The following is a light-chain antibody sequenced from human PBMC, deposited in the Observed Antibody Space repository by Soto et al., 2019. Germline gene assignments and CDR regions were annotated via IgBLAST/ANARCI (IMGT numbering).Light chain of an antibody. CDR3: FSIWAVSL. J-gene: IGLJ2*01. CDR1: SGSVSTNCY. V-gene: IGLV8-61*01. Sequence: QTVVTQEPSFSVSPGGTITLTCGLRSGSVSTNCYPNWYQQTPGQAPRTLIYSTNTPSSGVPDRFSGSILGNKAALTITGAHADGESHYDCFSIWAVSLFGGGTQLTVL. CDR2: STN.